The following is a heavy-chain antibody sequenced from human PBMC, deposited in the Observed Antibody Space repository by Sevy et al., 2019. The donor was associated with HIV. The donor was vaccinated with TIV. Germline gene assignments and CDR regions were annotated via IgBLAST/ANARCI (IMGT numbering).Heavy chain of an antibody. Sequence: GGSLRLSCAVSGFTFSSYGMHWVRQAPGKGLEWVAVVSYDGSHKYYGDPVKGRFTISRANSKNTVSLQMNSLRAEDTAVYYCAKGSRATGSAFDVWGQGTIVTVSS. CDR2: VSYDGSHK. V-gene: IGHV3-30*18. J-gene: IGHJ3*01. CDR1: GFTFSSYG. CDR3: AKGSRATGSAFDV. D-gene: IGHD2-15*01.